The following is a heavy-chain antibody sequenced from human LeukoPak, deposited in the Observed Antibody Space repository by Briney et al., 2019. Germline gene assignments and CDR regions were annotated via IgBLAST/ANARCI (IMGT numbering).Heavy chain of an antibody. CDR3: AKDHTYYDFWSGYSAFYYFDY. CDR1: GFTFSSYG. J-gene: IGHJ4*02. CDR2: IRYDGSNK. Sequence: GGSLRLSCAASGFTFSSYGMHWVRQAPGKGLEWVAFIRYDGSNKYYVDSVKGRFTISRDNSKNTLYLQMNSLRAEDTAVYYCAKDHTYYDFWSGYSAFYYFDYWGQGTLVTVSS. D-gene: IGHD3-3*01. V-gene: IGHV3-30*02.